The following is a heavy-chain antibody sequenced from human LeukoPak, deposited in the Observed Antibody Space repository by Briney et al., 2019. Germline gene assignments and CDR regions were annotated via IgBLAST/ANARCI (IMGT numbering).Heavy chain of an antibody. J-gene: IGHJ4*02. V-gene: IGHV4-34*01. CDR3: ASLRRTMVRGSHRFDY. CDR2: INHSGST. CDR1: GGSFSGYY. Sequence: RSSETLSLTCAVYGGSFSGYYWSWIRQPPGKGLEWIGEINHSGSTNYNPSLKSQVTISVDTSKNQFSLKLSSVTAADTAVYYCASLRRTMVRGSHRFDYWGQGTLVTVSS. D-gene: IGHD3-10*01.